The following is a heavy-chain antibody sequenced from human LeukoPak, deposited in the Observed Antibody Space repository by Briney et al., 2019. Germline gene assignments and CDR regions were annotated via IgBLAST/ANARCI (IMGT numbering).Heavy chain of an antibody. J-gene: IGHJ4*02. CDR1: GHPFTRHH. CDR3: ARDRGRTYYYDTSVYLGFTEFDY. CDR2: INPSGGST. D-gene: IGHD3-22*01. Sequence: AAVKLSCTPSGHPFTRHHTHWVRQPPGQRLERMGIINPSGGSTSYAQKFQGRVTMTRDTSTSTVYMELSSLRSEDTAVCYCARDRGRTYYYDTSVYLGFTEFDYWPQGTLVTVSS. V-gene: IGHV1-46*01.